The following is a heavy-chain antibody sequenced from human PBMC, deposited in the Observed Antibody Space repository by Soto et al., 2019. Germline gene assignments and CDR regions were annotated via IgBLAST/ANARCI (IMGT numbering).Heavy chain of an antibody. CDR1: GFTFSSSA. CDR3: AKGYCSSTSCYAINAFDI. D-gene: IGHD2-2*01. J-gene: IGHJ3*02. V-gene: IGHV3-23*01. CDR2: ISGSGGST. Sequence: PGGSLRLSCAASGFTFSSSAMNWVRQAPGKGLEWVSTISGSGGSTYYADSVKGRFTISRDNSKNTLYLQMNSLRAEDTAVYYCAKGYCSSTSCYAINAFDIWGQGTMVTV.